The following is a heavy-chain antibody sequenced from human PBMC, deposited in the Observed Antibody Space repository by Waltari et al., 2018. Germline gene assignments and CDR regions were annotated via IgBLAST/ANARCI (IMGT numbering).Heavy chain of an antibody. CDR2: IYYSGST. CDR3: ARPITICGVVTAVDP. J-gene: IGHJ5*02. V-gene: IGHV4-39*01. Sequence: QLQLQESGPGLVKPSETLSLTCTVSGGSISSSRYYWGWISQPPGKELEWIGSIYYSGSTYYNPSLKSRVTISVDTSKNQFSLKLSSVTAADTAVYYCARPITICGVVTAVDPWGQGTLVTVSS. CDR1: GGSISSSRYY. D-gene: IGHD3-3*01.